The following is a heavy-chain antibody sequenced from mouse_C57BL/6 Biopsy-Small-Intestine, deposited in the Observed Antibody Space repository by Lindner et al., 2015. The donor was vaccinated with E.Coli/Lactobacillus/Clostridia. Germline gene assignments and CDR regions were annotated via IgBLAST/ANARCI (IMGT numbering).Heavy chain of an antibody. J-gene: IGHJ2*01. CDR1: GYSFTSYY. D-gene: IGHD2-3*01. V-gene: IGHV1-66*01. CDR3: ARGDDGYYY. Sequence: VQLQESGPELVKPGASVKISCKASGYSFTSYYIHWVKQRPGQGLEWTGWIYPGSGNTKYNEKFKGKAALTADTSSSTAYMQLSSLTSEDSAVYYCARGDDGYYYWGQGTTLTVSS. CDR2: IYPGSGNT.